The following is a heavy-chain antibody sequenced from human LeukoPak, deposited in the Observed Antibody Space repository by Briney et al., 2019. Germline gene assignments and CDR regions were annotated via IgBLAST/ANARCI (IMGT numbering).Heavy chain of an antibody. Sequence: GRSLTLACAASGFTFSSYWISWVRHAPGGGLVWVSRISSDVSSTSYAVSVEVRFTISRDNAKNTLYLQMNNLRDEDTAVYYCARAREYSYGPHYFDYGGEGTLVTVSS. J-gene: IGHJ4*02. D-gene: IGHD5-18*01. V-gene: IGHV3-74*01. CDR1: GFTFSSYW. CDR3: ARAREYSYGPHYFDY. CDR2: ISSDVSST.